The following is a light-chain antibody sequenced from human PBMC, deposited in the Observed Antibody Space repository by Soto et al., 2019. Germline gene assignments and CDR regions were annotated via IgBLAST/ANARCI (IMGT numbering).Light chain of an antibody. CDR1: SSDVGGYNY. Sequence: QSVLTQPASVSGSPGQSITISCTGTSSDVGGYNYVSWYQQHPGKAPKLMIYEVSNRPSGVSNRFSGSKSGNTASPTISGLQAEDEADYYCSSYTSSTPYLFGTGTKSTVL. J-gene: IGLJ1*01. CDR2: EVS. CDR3: SSYTSSTPYL. V-gene: IGLV2-14*01.